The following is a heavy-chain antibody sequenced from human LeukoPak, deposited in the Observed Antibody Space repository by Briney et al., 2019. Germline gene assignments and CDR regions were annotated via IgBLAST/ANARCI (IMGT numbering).Heavy chain of an antibody. CDR2: IYYSGST. Sequence: SETLSLTCTVSGGSISSGGYYWSWIRQHPGKGLEWIGYIYYSGSTYYNPSLKSRVTISVDTSKNQFSLKLSSVTAADTAVYYCAGNTYDILTGYYSYGMDVWGQGTTVTVSS. V-gene: IGHV4-31*03. D-gene: IGHD3-9*01. CDR3: AGNTYDILTGYYSYGMDV. CDR1: GGSISSGGYY. J-gene: IGHJ6*02.